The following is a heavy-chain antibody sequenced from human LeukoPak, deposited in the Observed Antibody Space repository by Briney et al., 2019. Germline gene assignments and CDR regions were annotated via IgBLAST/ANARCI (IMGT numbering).Heavy chain of an antibody. D-gene: IGHD3-16*02. CDR3: ARGAVSGTYRYLY. V-gene: IGHV1-2*02. J-gene: IGHJ4*02. CDR2: INPNSGDT. CDR1: GYTFSGYQ. Sequence: ASVKVSCKASGYTFSGYQIHWVRQAPGQGREGMGWINPNSGDTKYAQKFQGRVTMTSDTSTSTVYMELSRLSSDDTAVYSCARGAVSGTYRYLYWGQGTLVTVSS.